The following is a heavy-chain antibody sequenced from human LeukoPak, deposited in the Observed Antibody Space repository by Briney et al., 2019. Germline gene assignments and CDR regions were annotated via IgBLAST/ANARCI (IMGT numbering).Heavy chain of an antibody. Sequence: SETLSLTCTVSGGSISSGGYYWSWIRQHPGKGLEWIGYIYYSGSTHYNPSLKSRVTISVDTSKNQFSLKLSSVTAADTAVYYCARGRPRILEWLSIDTENWFDPWGQGTLVTVSS. D-gene: IGHD3-3*01. CDR3: ARGRPRILEWLSIDTENWFDP. V-gene: IGHV4-31*03. J-gene: IGHJ5*02. CDR2: IYYSGST. CDR1: GGSISSGGYY.